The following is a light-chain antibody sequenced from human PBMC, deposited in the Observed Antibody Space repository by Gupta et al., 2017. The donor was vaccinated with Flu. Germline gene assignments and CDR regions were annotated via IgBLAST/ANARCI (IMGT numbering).Light chain of an antibody. CDR3: QKFNPATRT. V-gene: IGKV1-27*01. CDR1: QGIGNY. Sequence: DIQMTQSPSSLSASVGDRVIITCRASQGIGNYVTWYQQRPGKVPRLLIYAASILQTGVPSRFSGSGSGTDFTLTISSLQPEDVSTYYCQKFNPATRTFGQGTKVELK. J-gene: IGKJ1*01. CDR2: AAS.